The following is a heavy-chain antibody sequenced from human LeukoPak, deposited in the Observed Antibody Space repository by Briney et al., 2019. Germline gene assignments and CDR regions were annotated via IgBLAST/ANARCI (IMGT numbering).Heavy chain of an antibody. V-gene: IGHV1-69*05. J-gene: IGHJ3*01. Sequence: ASVKVSCKASGGTFSSYAISWVRQAPGQGLEWMGRIIPIFGTANYAQKFQGRVTITTDESTSTAYMELSSLRSEDTAVYYCAPAPITIVRGVITSDAFDLWGQGTMVTVSS. D-gene: IGHD3-10*01. CDR1: GGTFSSYA. CDR2: IIPIFGTA. CDR3: APAPITIVRGVITSDAFDL.